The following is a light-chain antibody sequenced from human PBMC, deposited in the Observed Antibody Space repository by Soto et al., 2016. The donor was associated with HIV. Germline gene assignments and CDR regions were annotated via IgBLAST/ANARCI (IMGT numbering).Light chain of an antibody. V-gene: IGLV3-1*01. J-gene: IGLJ2*01. CDR3: QTWDSSTVV. CDR2: QDN. CDR1: KLGDKY. Sequence: SFELSQPPSVSVFPGQTASITCSGDKLGDKYAWWYQQKTGQSPVLVIYQDNKRPSGIPERFSGSNSGNTATLTISGTQAMDEADYYCQTWDSSTVVFGGGTKVDRP.